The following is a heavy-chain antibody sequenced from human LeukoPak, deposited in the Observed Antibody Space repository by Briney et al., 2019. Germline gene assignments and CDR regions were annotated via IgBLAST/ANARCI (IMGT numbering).Heavy chain of an antibody. CDR1: GGSISNSYQ. D-gene: IGHD6-13*01. CDR3: ANGQQDPDYYMDV. CDR2: ISNSGRT. V-gene: IGHV4-39*01. Sequence: SETLSLTCSIVGGSISNSYQWGWIRQPPGKGLEWIGSISNSGRTNYNPSLKSRVTMSVDTSKNQFSLKLNSVTAADTAVYFYANGQQDPDYYMDVWGKGTTVTVSS. J-gene: IGHJ6*03.